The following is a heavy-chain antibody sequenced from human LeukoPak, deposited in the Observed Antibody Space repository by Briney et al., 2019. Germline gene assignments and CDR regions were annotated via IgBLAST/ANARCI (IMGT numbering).Heavy chain of an antibody. J-gene: IGHJ5*02. Sequence: SETLSLTCTVSGGSISSSSYYWGWIRQPPGKGLEWIGSIYHSGSTYYNPSLKSRVTIAVETSKNQFSLKLSSVTAADTAVYYCARDREYQLLDYNWFDPWGQGTLVTVSS. CDR2: IYHSGST. CDR1: GGSISSSSYY. CDR3: ARDREYQLLDYNWFDP. D-gene: IGHD2-2*01. V-gene: IGHV4-39*07.